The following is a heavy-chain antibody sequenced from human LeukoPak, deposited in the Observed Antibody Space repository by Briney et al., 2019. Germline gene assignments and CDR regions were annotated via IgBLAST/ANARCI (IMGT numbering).Heavy chain of an antibody. J-gene: IGHJ6*02. V-gene: IGHV1-2*04. D-gene: IGHD6-19*01. CDR3: ARGGGSAGYYYYGMDV. CDR2: INPNSGGT. Sequence: RASVKVSCKASGYTFTGYYMHWVRQAPGQGLEWMGWINPNSGGTNYAQKFQGWVTMTRDTSISTAYMELSRLRSDDTAVYYCARGGGSAGYYYYGMDVWGQGTTVTVSS. CDR1: GYTFTGYY.